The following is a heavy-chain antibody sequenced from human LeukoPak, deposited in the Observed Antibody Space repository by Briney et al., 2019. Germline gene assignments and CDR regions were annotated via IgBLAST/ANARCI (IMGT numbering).Heavy chain of an antibody. CDR3: ARELEPWGYYYGMDV. CDR1: GYTFTGYY. V-gene: IGHV1-2*02. Sequence: ASVKVSCKASGYTFTGYYMHWVRQAPGQGLEWMGWINPNSGGTNYAQKFQGRVTMTRDTSISTAYMELSRLRSDDTAVYYCARELEPWGYYYGMDVWGQGATVTVSS. J-gene: IGHJ6*02. D-gene: IGHD1-26*01. CDR2: INPNSGGT.